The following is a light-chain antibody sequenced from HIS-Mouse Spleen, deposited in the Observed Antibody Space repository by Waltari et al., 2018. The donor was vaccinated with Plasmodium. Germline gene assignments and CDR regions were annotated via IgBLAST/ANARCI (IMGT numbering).Light chain of an antibody. V-gene: IGKV3-15*01. CDR2: GAS. CDR1: QIVSIN. Sequence: EIVMKQSPATLSVSRGERATLPCRASQIVSINLAWYQQKPGQDPMLLIYGASTRATGIPAMFIGSGSGTEFTLTISSLQSEDFAVYYCQQYNNWSFTFGPGTKVDIK. CDR3: QQYNNWSFT. J-gene: IGKJ3*01.